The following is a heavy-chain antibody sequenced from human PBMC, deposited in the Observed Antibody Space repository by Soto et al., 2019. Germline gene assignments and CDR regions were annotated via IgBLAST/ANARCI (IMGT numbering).Heavy chain of an antibody. J-gene: IGHJ4*02. CDR3: ARVYANWEWELPGV. CDR2: IWYDGSNE. CDR1: GFNLRSYG. D-gene: IGHD7-27*01. Sequence: QVQLVESGGGVVQPGRSLRLSCVASGFNLRSYGMHWFRQAPGKGPEWVAVIWYDGSNEKYADSVKGRFTISRDDSRNTLYLQMNSLRAEDTAVYYCARVYANWEWELPGVWGQGTRVTVSS. V-gene: IGHV3-33*01.